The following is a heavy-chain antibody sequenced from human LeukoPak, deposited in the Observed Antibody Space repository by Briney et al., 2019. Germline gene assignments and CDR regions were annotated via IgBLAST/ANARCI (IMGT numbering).Heavy chain of an antibody. Sequence: PSEALSLTCTVSGGSISSYYWSWIRQPPGKGLEWIGYIYYSGSTNYNPSLKSRVTISVDTSKNQFSLKLSSVTAADTAVYYCARGRNDGSGSYKYFYYYMDVWGKETTVTISS. D-gene: IGHD3-10*01. CDR2: IYYSGST. CDR1: GGSISSYY. J-gene: IGHJ6*03. V-gene: IGHV4-59*08. CDR3: ARGRNDGSGSYKYFYYYMDV.